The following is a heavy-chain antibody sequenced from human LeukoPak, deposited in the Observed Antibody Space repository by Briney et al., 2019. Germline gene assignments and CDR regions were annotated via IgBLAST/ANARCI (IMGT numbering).Heavy chain of an antibody. V-gene: IGHV3-30*03. CDR2: ISKDGSNK. Sequence: GRSLRLSCAASGFTFSSYGMHWVRQAPGKGLEWVEVISKDGSNKFYGDSVKGRFSISRDNSKNTLSLQMNNLRAEDTAVYYCVLEGWYLPLSGLDVWGRGTTVTVSS. D-gene: IGHD2/OR15-2a*01. J-gene: IGHJ6*02. CDR1: GFTFSSYG. CDR3: VLEGWYLPLSGLDV.